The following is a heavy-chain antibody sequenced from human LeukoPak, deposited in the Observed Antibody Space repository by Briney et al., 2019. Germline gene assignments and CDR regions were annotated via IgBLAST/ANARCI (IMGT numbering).Heavy chain of an antibody. CDR3: ARDLASCAGDCYSDGFDY. Sequence: SETLSLTCTVSGYSISRGYYWGWIRQSPGKGLEWIGSIYHGGSTYYNPSLRSRVIVSVDTSKNHFSLKMSSVTAADTAVYYCARDLASCAGDCYSDGFDYWGQGALVTVSS. CDR1: GYSISRGYY. J-gene: IGHJ4*02. D-gene: IGHD2-21*02. V-gene: IGHV4-38-2*02. CDR2: IYHGGST.